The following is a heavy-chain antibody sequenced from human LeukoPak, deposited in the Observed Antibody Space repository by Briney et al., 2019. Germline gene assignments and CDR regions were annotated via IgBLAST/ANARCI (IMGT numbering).Heavy chain of an antibody. CDR3: AKEGGYSGYDRQGYFDY. V-gene: IGHV3-23*01. CDR1: GFTFSTYA. J-gene: IGHJ4*02. CDR2: ISGGGGST. Sequence: GGSLRLSCAASGFTFSTYAMSWVRQAPGKGLEWVSVISGGGGSTYYADSVKGRFTISRDNSKNTLYLQMNSLRVEDTAVYYCAKEGGYSGYDRQGYFDYWGQGTLVTVSS. D-gene: IGHD5-12*01.